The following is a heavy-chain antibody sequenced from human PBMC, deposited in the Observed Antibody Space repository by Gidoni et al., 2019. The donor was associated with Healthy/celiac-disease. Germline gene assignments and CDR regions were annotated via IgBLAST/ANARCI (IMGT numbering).Heavy chain of an antibody. CDR1: GHTFTSYY. Sequence: QVQLVQSGAEVKKPGASVQVSCKASGHTFTSYYLHWVRQAPGQGLEWMGIINPSGGSTSYAQKLQGRVTMTRDTSTSTVYMELSSLRSEDTAVYYCARADSSGYDLGYYGMDVWSQGTTVTVSS. D-gene: IGHD5-12*01. CDR3: ARADSSGYDLGYYGMDV. J-gene: IGHJ6*02. CDR2: INPSGGST. V-gene: IGHV1-46*04.